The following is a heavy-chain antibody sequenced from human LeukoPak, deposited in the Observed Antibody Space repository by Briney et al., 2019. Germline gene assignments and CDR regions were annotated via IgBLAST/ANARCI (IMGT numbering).Heavy chain of an antibody. CDR3: ARGSSGWESDY. CDR1: GYTFTIYG. D-gene: IGHD6-19*01. CDR2: ISAYNGNT. J-gene: IGHJ4*02. V-gene: IGHV1-18*01. Sequence: GASVNVSCTASGYTFTIYGISWVRQAPGQGLEWMGWISAYNGNTNYAQKLQGRVTMTTDTSTSTAYMELRSLRSDDTAVYYCARGSSGWESDYWGQGTLVTVSS.